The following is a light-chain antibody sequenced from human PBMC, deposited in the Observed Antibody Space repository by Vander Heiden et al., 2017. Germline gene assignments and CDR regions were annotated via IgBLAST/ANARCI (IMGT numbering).Light chain of an antibody. Sequence: QSTLTQPASVSGSPGQPSPIPCPGPSSAFGGDNYVSWYQQHPGKAPKLMIYDDSNRPSGVSNRFPGSKSGNTASLTISGLQSEDEADYDCSSYTSSSTLLYVFGTGTKVSVL. V-gene: IGLV2-14*01. CDR3: SSYTSSSTLLYV. J-gene: IGLJ1*01. CDR2: DDS. CDR1: SSAFGGDNY.